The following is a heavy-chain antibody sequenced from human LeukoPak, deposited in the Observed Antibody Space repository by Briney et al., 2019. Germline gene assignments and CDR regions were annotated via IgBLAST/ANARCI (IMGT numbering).Heavy chain of an antibody. CDR2: IYYSGST. CDR3: ARGALVPAAIFGWFDP. V-gene: IGHV4-59*01. D-gene: IGHD2-2*02. Sequence: SETLSLTCTVSGGSISSYYWSWIRQPPGKGLEWIGYIYYSGSTNYNPSLKSRVTISVDTSTTQFSLQLSSVTAADTAVYCCARGALVPAAIFGWFDPWGQGTLVTVSS. CDR1: GGSISSYY. J-gene: IGHJ5*02.